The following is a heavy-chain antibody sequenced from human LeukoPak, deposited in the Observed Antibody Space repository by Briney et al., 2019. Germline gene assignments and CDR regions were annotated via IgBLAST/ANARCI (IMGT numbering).Heavy chain of an antibody. CDR2: FYHSVST. D-gene: IGHD4-23*01. J-gene: IGHJ4*02. CDR1: GGSISSGNYP. CDR3: ARDMRGGNSYYFDS. V-gene: IGHV4-39*07. Sequence: SETLSLTCAVPGGSISSGNYPWSWIRQPPGKGLEWIGSFYHSVSTYYNPSLKSRVTISVDPSKSQFSLKLSSVTAADTAVYYCARDMRGGNSYYFDSWGQGTLVTVSS.